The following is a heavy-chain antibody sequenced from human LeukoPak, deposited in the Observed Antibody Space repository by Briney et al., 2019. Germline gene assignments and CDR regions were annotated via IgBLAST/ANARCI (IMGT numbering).Heavy chain of an antibody. CDR1: GFTFSSYW. CDR2: INGDGSST. V-gene: IGHV3-74*01. Sequence: PGGSLRLSCAGSGFTFSSYWMHWVRQAPGKGLVWVARINGDGSSTRYADSVKGRFTISRDNAKNSLYLQMNSLRAEDTAVYYCARGGGDYDILTGYLQGDYYGMDVWGQGTTVTVSS. D-gene: IGHD3-9*01. CDR3: ARGGGDYDILTGYLQGDYYGMDV. J-gene: IGHJ6*02.